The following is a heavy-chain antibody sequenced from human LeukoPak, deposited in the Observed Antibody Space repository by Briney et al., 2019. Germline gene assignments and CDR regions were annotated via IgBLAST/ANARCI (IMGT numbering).Heavy chain of an antibody. CDR3: AKISPYGGNSA. J-gene: IGHJ4*02. CDR2: ISGNGGST. V-gene: IGHV3-23*01. D-gene: IGHD4-23*01. CDR1: GFTFSNYA. Sequence: GGSVRLSCAACGFTFSNYAMNWVRQAPGKGLEWVTAISGNGGSTYYADSVKGRFTISRDNSKNTLYLQMNSLSAEDTAVYYCAKISPYGGNSAWGQGTLVTVSS.